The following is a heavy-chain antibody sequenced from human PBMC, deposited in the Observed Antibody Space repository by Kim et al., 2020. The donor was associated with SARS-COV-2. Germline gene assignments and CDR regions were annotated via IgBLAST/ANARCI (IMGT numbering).Heavy chain of an antibody. J-gene: IGHJ4*02. CDR3: ARDGGWYPLGY. CDR2: INHSGST. Sequence: SETLSLTCAVYGGSFSGYYWSWIRQPPGKGLEWIGEINHSGSTNYNPSLKSRVTISVDTSKNQFSLKLSSVTAADTAVYYCARDGGWYPLGYWGQGTLVTVSS. D-gene: IGHD6-19*01. CDR1: GGSFSGYY. V-gene: IGHV4-34*01.